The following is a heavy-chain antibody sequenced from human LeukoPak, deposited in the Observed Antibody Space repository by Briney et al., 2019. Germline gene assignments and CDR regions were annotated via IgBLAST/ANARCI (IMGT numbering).Heavy chain of an antibody. V-gene: IGHV1-69*13. CDR1: GGTSSSYA. CDR2: IIPIFGTA. D-gene: IGHD2-2*01. J-gene: IGHJ4*02. Sequence: SVKVSCKASGGTSSSYAISWVRQAPGQGLEWMGGIIPIFGTANYAQKFQGRVTITADESTSTAYMELSSPRSEDTAVYYCARDGGEYQLRIWGQGTLVTVSS. CDR3: ARDGGEYQLRI.